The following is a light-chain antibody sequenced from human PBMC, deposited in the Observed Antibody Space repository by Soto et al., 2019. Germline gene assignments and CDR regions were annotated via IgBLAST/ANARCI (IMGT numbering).Light chain of an antibody. CDR3: CSYAGRV. V-gene: IGLV2-23*01. J-gene: IGLJ2*01. Sequence: QSALTQPASVSGSPGQSITISCTGTSSDVGSYNLVSWYQQHPGKAPKLMIYEGSKRPSGVSNRFSGSKSGNTASLTISGLQDEDEADYYCCSYAGRVFGGGTKVTVL. CDR2: EGS. CDR1: SSDVGSYNL.